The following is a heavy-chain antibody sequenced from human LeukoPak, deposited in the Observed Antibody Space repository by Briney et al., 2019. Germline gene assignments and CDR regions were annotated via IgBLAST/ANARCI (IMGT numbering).Heavy chain of an antibody. V-gene: IGHV3-33*06. Sequence: PGGSLRLSCAASGFAFRTHGMHWVRQAPGKGLEWVAVIWYDGSKKYYADSVKGRFTISRDNSKNTLDLQMNSLRAEDTAVYYCAKAIRSRNYYDSSGYYPGDYWGQGTLVTVSS. CDR3: AKAIRSRNYYDSSGYYPGDY. CDR2: IWYDGSKK. CDR1: GFAFRTHG. D-gene: IGHD3-22*01. J-gene: IGHJ4*02.